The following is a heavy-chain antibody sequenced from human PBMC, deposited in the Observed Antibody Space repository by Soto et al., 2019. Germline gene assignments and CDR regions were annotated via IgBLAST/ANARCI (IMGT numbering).Heavy chain of an antibody. D-gene: IGHD5-12*01. Sequence: ASVKVSCKTSGGTFSNDIITWVRQAPGQGLEWMGWINTNTGNPTYAQGFTGRFVFSLDTSVSTAYLQICSLKAEDTAVYYCARDLLGYSGYPETDWFDPWGQGTLVTVSS. V-gene: IGHV7-4-1*01. CDR2: INTNTGNP. CDR3: ARDLLGYSGYPETDWFDP. J-gene: IGHJ5*02. CDR1: GGTFSNDI.